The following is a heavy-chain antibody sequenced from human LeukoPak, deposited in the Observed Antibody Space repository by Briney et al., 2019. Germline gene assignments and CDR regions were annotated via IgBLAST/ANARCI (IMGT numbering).Heavy chain of an antibody. Sequence: GGSLRLSCAASGFTFSSYSMNWVRQAPGKGLEWVSSISSSSSYIYYADSVKGRFTISRDNAKNSLYLQMNSLRAEDTAVYYCARGSFEFGELLYYYYMDVWGKGTTVTISS. CDR1: GFTFSSYS. J-gene: IGHJ6*03. V-gene: IGHV3-21*01. CDR3: ARGSFEFGELLYYYYMDV. D-gene: IGHD3-10*01. CDR2: ISSSSSYI.